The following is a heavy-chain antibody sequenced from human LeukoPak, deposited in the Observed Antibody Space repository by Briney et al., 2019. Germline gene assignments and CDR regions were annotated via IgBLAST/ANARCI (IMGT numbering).Heavy chain of an antibody. CDR1: GFTFSSYG. Sequence: GRSLRLSCAASGFTFSSYGMHWVRQAPGKGLEWVAVISYDGSNKYYADSVKGRFTISRDSSKNTLYLQMNSLRAEDTAVYYCAYSGSYTEAFDIWGQGTMVTVSS. J-gene: IGHJ3*02. D-gene: IGHD1-26*01. V-gene: IGHV3-30*03. CDR2: ISYDGSNK. CDR3: AYSGSYTEAFDI.